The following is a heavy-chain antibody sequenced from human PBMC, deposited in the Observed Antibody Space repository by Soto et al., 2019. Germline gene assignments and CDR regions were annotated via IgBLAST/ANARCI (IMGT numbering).Heavy chain of an antibody. CDR3: ARGSVEMATISFVDY. J-gene: IGHJ4*02. CDR1: GGSISSGDYY. D-gene: IGHD5-12*01. Sequence: SETLSLTCTVSGGSISSGDYYWSWIRQPPGKGLEWIGYIYYSGSTYYNPSLKSRVTISVDTSKNQFSLKLSSVTAADTAVYYCARGSVEMATISFVDYWGQGTLVTVSS. V-gene: IGHV4-30-4*01. CDR2: IYYSGST.